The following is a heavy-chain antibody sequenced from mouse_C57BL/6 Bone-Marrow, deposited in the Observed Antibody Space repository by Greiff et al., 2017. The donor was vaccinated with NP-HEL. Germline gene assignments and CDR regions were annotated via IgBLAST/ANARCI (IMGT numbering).Heavy chain of an antibody. J-gene: IGHJ4*01. Sequence: EVKVVESGGGLVQPKGSLKLSCAASGFSFNTYAMNWVRQAPGKGLEWVARIRSKSNNYATYYADSVKDRFTISRDDSESMLYLQMNNLKTEDTAMYYCVRWIYYGSSYDYYAMDYWGQGTSVTVSS. CDR1: GFSFNTYA. CDR3: VRWIYYGSSYDYYAMDY. V-gene: IGHV10-1*01. D-gene: IGHD1-1*01. CDR2: IRSKSNNYAT.